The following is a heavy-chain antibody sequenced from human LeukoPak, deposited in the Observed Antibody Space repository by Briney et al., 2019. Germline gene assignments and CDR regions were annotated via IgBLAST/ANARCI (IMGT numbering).Heavy chain of an antibody. Sequence: SETLSLTGTVSGGSISSYYWSWIRQPPGKGLEWIGYIYYSATTNYNPSLKSRVTISVDTSKNQFSLKLSSVTAADTAVYYCARGTSSGWYGFDSWGQGTLVTVSS. CDR2: IYYSATT. D-gene: IGHD6-19*01. J-gene: IGHJ4*02. CDR1: GGSISSYY. CDR3: ARGTSSGWYGFDS. V-gene: IGHV4-59*01.